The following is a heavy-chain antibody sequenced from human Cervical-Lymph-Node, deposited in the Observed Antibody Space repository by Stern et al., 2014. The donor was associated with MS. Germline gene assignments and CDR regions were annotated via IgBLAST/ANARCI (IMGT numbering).Heavy chain of an antibody. V-gene: IGHV4-39*01. CDR2: VYYSGAT. Sequence: QLQLQESGPGLVKPSETLSLTCAVSGDSISSYTHYWAWIRQPPGKGLEWIGSVYYSGATYYNPSLKCPVTISVDTSRNPSSLGLTSVTAADTAVYYCAKHACTGAACPFDLWGQGTLVTVSS. J-gene: IGHJ4*02. CDR3: AKHACTGAACPFDL. D-gene: IGHD2-8*02. CDR1: GDSISSYTHY.